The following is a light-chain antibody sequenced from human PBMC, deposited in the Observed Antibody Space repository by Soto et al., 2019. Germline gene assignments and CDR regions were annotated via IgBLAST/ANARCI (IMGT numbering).Light chain of an antibody. CDR3: QQRRDWPPLT. Sequence: EVVLTQSPVTLALSPGERATLSCRASQNVDIYVAWYQQRPDQAPRLLIYDASNRATGIPARFSGSGSGTDFTLTISSLEPEDFAVYYCQQRRDWPPLTFGGGTKVEIK. J-gene: IGKJ4*01. CDR2: DAS. CDR1: QNVDIY. V-gene: IGKV3-11*01.